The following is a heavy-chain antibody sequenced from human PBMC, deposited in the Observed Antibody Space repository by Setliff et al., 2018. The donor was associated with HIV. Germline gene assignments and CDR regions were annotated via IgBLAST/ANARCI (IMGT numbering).Heavy chain of an antibody. CDR1: GLTFSDYN. V-gene: IGHV3-23*01. Sequence: PGGSLRLSCAASGLTFSDYNMAWVRQAPGKGLEWISAISPNGDITYYAASVQGRFTISRDNSKNTVYLQMSSLIAEDTALYYCANYGDYWGQGTLVTVSS. CDR3: ANYGDY. CDR2: ISPNGDIT. J-gene: IGHJ4*02. D-gene: IGHD4-17*01.